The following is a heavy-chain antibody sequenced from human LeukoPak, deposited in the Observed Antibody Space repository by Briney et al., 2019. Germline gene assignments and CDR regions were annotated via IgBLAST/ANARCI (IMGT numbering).Heavy chain of an antibody. CDR3: ARAQHGGITGNNSLDY. CDR1: EYTFTGYY. CDR2: INPNSGGT. D-gene: IGHD1-20*01. V-gene: IGHV1-2*02. J-gene: IGHJ4*02. Sequence: GASVKVSCKASEYTFTGYYMHWVRQAPGQGLEWMGWINPNSGGTNYAQKFQGRVTMTRDTSISTAYMELSRLRSDDTAVYYCARAQHGGITGNNSLDYWGQGTLVTVSS.